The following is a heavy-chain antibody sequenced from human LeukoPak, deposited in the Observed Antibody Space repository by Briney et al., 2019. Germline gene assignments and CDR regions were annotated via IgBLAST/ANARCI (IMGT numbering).Heavy chain of an antibody. J-gene: IGHJ5*02. CDR1: GFTFSAYS. D-gene: IGHD4-11*01. V-gene: IGHV3-21*04. CDR2: ISSSSSYI. Sequence: PGGSLRLSCAASGFTFSAYSMNWVRQAPGKGLEWVSSISSSSSYIFYADSVKGRFTISRDNAKNSLSLQMNSLRAEDTAVYFCARRGTDYCTPSSCRPNWFAPWGQGTQVTVSS. CDR3: ARRGTDYCTPSSCRPNWFAP.